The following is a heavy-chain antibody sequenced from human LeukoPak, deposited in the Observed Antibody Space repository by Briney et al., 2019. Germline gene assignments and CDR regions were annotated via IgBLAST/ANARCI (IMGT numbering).Heavy chain of an antibody. Sequence: SETLSLTCTVSGGSISSYYWSWIRQPAGKGLEWIGRIYTSGSTNYNPSLKSRVTMSVDTSKNQFSLKLSSVTAADTAVYYCASHYDSSGYWYFDLWGRGTLVTVSS. J-gene: IGHJ2*01. CDR3: ASHYDSSGYWYFDL. CDR1: GGSISSYY. D-gene: IGHD3-22*01. CDR2: IYTSGST. V-gene: IGHV4-4*07.